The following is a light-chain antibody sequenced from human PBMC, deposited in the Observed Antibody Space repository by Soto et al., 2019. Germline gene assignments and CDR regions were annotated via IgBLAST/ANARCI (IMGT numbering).Light chain of an antibody. CDR1: QSVSIN. CDR3: QQYNNWPPLA. V-gene: IGKV3-15*01. CDR2: GAS. Sequence: EIVMTQSPATLSVSPGERATLSCRASQSVSINLAWYQQKPGQAPRLLIYGASTRATGIPARFSGSWSGREFTLTICSLQSEDFAVYYCQQYNNWPPLAFGGGTKVEIK. J-gene: IGKJ4*01.